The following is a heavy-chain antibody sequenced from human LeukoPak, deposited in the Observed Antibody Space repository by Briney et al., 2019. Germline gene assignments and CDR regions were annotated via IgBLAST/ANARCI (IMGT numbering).Heavy chain of an antibody. D-gene: IGHD3-10*01. CDR3: AIPGELYRWFYP. CDR1: GGSFSGYY. J-gene: IGHJ5*02. CDR2: INHSGST. Sequence: SETLSLTCAVYGGSFSGYYWSWIRQPPGKGLEWIGEINHSGSTNYNPSLKSRVTISVDTSKNQFSLKLSSVTAADTAGYYCAIPGELYRWFYPWGQGTLVTVSS. V-gene: IGHV4-34*01.